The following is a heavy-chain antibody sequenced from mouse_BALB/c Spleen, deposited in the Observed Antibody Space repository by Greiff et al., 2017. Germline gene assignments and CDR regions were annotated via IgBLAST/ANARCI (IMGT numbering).Heavy chain of an antibody. CDR1: GYAFTNYL. CDR2: INPGSGGT. J-gene: IGHJ4*01. Sequence: VQLHQSGAELVRPGTSVKVSCKASGYAFTNYLIEWVKQRPGQGLEWIGVINPGSGGTNYNEKFKGKATLTADKSSSTAYMQLSSLTSDDSAVYFCARRYYRYDDAMDYWGQGTSVTVSS. V-gene: IGHV1-54*01. D-gene: IGHD2-14*01. CDR3: ARRYYRYDDAMDY.